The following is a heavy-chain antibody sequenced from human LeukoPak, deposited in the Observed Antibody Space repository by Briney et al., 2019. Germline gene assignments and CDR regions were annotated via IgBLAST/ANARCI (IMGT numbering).Heavy chain of an antibody. J-gene: IGHJ4*02. CDR1: GYTFTGYY. D-gene: IGHD3-10*01. Sequence: ASVKLSCKASGYTFTGYYIHWVRHPPAQGLERMGWINPNSGGTNYAQKFQSRVTMTRDTSISTAYMELSRLRSDDTAVYYCARANSVSYGSGSYYSDYWGQGTLVTVSS. CDR2: INPNSGGT. V-gene: IGHV1-2*02. CDR3: ARANSVSYGSGSYYSDY.